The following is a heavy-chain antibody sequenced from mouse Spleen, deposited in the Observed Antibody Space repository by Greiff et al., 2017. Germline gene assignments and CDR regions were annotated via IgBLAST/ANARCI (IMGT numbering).Heavy chain of an antibody. CDR1: GFTFSSYT. CDR2: ISGGGGNT. V-gene: IGHV5-9*01. J-gene: IGHJ3*01. D-gene: IGHD2-4*01. CDR3: ARQYDYDPAWFAY. Sequence: DVKLVESGGGLVKPGGSLKLSCAASGFTFSSYTMSWVRQTPEKRLEWVATISGGGGNTYYPDSVKGRFTISRDNAKNTLYLQMSSLRSEDTALYYCARQYDYDPAWFAYWGQGTLVTVSA.